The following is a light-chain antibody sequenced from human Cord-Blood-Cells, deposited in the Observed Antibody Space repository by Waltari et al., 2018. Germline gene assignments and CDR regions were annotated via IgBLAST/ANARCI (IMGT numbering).Light chain of an antibody. CDR1: SSDVGGYNY. CDR2: DVS. V-gene: IGLV2-11*01. Sequence: QSALTQPRSVSGSPGQSVTISCTGTSSDVGGYNYVSWYQQHPGKAPKLMIYDVSKRPAAVPARCSGSTSGNTASLTISGLQAEDEADYYCCSYAGSYTLVFGGGTKLTVL. CDR3: CSYAGSYTLV. J-gene: IGLJ2*01.